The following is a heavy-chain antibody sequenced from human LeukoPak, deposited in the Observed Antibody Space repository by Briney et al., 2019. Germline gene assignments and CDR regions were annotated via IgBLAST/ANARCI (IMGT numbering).Heavy chain of an antibody. V-gene: IGHV4-34*09. D-gene: IGHD3-10*01. Sequence: PSETLSLTCAVYGGSFSGYYWSWIRQPPGKGLEWIGEINHSGSTYYNPSLKSRVTISVDTSKNQFSLKLSSVTAADTAVYYCARAPRGDYAFDIWGQGTMVTVSS. CDR2: INHSGST. CDR3: ARAPRGDYAFDI. CDR1: GGSFSGYY. J-gene: IGHJ3*02.